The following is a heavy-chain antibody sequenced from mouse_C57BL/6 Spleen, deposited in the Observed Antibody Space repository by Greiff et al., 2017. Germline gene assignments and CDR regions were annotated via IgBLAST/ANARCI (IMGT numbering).Heavy chain of an antibody. D-gene: IGHD5-1-1*01. Sequence: QVQLQQSGPELVKPGASVKISCKASGYAFSSSWMNWVKQRPGKGLEWIGRIYPGDGDTNYNGKFKGKATLTADKSSSTAYMQLSSLTSEDSAVYFCARGIPPAWFAYWGQGTLVTVSA. CDR2: IYPGDGDT. CDR3: ARGIPPAWFAY. CDR1: GYAFSSSW. V-gene: IGHV1-82*01. J-gene: IGHJ3*01.